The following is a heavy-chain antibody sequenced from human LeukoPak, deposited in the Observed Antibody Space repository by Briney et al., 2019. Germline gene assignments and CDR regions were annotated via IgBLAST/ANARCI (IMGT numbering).Heavy chain of an antibody. CDR2: INPSGGST. D-gene: IGHD3-22*01. CDR1: GYTFTSYY. Sequence: GASVKVSCKASGYTFTSYYMHWVRQAPGQGLEWMGIINPSGGSTSYAQKFQGRVTMTRDMSTSTVYMELSSLRSEDTAVYYCARSQLHYDSSGYTYYVDYWGQGTLVTVSS. CDR3: ARSQLHYDSSGYTYYVDY. J-gene: IGHJ4*02. V-gene: IGHV1-46*01.